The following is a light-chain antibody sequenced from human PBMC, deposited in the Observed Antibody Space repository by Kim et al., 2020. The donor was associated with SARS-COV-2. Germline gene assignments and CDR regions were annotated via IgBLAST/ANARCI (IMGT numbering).Light chain of an antibody. CDR1: SSNIGSKP. V-gene: IGLV1-44*01. J-gene: IGLJ3*02. CDR3: ALWDDSLSGPV. Sequence: QSVLTQPPSASGAPGQRVSISCSGGSSNIGSKPVNWYQVLPGTAPKLLIFNDYQRPSGVPDRFSGSKSGTSASLAISGLQSEDEADYYCALWDDSLSGPVFGGGTKLTVL. CDR2: NDY.